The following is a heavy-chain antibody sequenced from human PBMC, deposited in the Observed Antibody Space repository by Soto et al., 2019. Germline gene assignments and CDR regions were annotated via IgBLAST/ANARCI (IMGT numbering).Heavy chain of an antibody. CDR1: GGTFISYA. CDR3: ARGIAVAGNSYYYGMDV. CDR2: IIPIFDTA. Sequence: ASVKVSCKATGGTFISYASSWLRQAPGQGLEWMGWIIPIFDTANYAQKFQGRVTISADESTSTAYMELSSLRSEDTAVYYCARGIAVAGNSYYYGMDVWGQGTTVTVSS. D-gene: IGHD6-19*01. V-gene: IGHV1-69*13. J-gene: IGHJ6*02.